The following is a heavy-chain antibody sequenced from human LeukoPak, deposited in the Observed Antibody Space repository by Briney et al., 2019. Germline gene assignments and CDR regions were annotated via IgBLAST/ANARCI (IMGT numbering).Heavy chain of an antibody. CDR3: AGCLPTIVYYDY. D-gene: IGHD3-10*01. Sequence: PGGSLRLSCAASEFAFSSYEMNWVRQAPGKGLEWVSYISSGGSTIFYADSVKGRFTISRDNAKNSLYLQMNSLSAEDTAIYYCAGCLPTIVYYDYWGQGTPVTVSS. V-gene: IGHV3-48*03. CDR2: ISSGGSTI. CDR1: EFAFSSYE. J-gene: IGHJ4*02.